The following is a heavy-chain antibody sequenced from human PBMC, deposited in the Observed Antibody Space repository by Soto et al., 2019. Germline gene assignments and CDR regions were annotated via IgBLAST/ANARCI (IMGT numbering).Heavy chain of an antibody. CDR2: IYYSGST. Sequence: SETLSLTCTVSGGSISSSSYYWGWIRQPPGKGLEWIGSIYYSGSTYYNPSLKSRVTISVDTSKNQFSLKLSSVTAADTAVYYCARSYSSSSVPFDYWGQGTLVTVSS. CDR3: ARSYSSSSVPFDY. D-gene: IGHD6-6*01. CDR1: GGSISSSSYY. V-gene: IGHV4-39*01. J-gene: IGHJ4*02.